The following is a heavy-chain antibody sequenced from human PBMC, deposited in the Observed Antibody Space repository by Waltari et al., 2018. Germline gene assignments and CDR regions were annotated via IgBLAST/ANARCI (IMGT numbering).Heavy chain of an antibody. V-gene: IGHV1-69*01. CDR3: ARKQDCSSTSCYTAWWFDP. CDR2: IIPIFGTA. J-gene: IGHJ5*02. D-gene: IGHD2-2*02. Sequence: QVQLVQSGAEVKKPGSSVKVSCKASGGTFSSYAISWMRQAPGQGLEWMGRIIPIFGTANYAQKCQGRVTITADESTSTAYMELSSLRAEDTAVYYCARKQDCSSTSCYTAWWFDPWGQGTLVTVSS. CDR1: GGTFSSYA.